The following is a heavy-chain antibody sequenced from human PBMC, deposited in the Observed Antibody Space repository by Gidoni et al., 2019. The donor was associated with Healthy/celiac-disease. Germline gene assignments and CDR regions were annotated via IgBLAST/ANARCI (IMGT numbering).Heavy chain of an antibody. V-gene: IGHV1-69*01. CDR1: GGPFSSYA. CDR3: ARQSSSSAMPGYFDY. J-gene: IGHJ4*02. Sequence: QVQLVQSGAEVKKPGSSVTVSCKASGGPFSSYAISWVRQAPGQGLEWMGGIIPIFGTANYAQKFQGRVTITADESTSTAYMELSSLRSEDTAVYYCARQSSSSAMPGYFDYWGQGTLVTVSS. CDR2: IIPIFGTA. D-gene: IGHD6-6*01.